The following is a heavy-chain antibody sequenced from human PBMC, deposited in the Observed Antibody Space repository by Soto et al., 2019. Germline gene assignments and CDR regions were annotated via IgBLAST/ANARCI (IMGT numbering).Heavy chain of an antibody. CDR3: ARALRYYYGSGSYRY. J-gene: IGHJ4*02. V-gene: IGHV4-30-4*01. D-gene: IGHD3-10*01. CDR2: IYYSGST. Sequence: TLSLTCTVSGGSISSGDYYWSWIRQPPGKGLEWIGYIYYSGSTYYNPSLKSRVTISVDTSKNQFSLKLSSVTAADTAVYYCARALRYYYGSGSYRYWGQGTLVTVSS. CDR1: GGSISSGDYY.